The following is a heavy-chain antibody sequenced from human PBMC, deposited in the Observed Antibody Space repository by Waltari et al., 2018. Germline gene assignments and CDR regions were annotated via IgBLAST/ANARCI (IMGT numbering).Heavy chain of an antibody. J-gene: IGHJ6*03. Sequence: QVTLRESGPALVKPTQTLTLTCTLSGFPLSTSGMCVSWIRQPPGKALEWLARIDWDDDKSYSTPLKTRRTISKDTAKNQMVLTMTNMDPVDIATYYYSRSVGGSGRFYYYYMDVWGKGTTVTVSS. V-gene: IGHV2-70*15. D-gene: IGHD2-15*01. CDR2: IDWDDDK. CDR3: SRSVGGSGRFYYYYMDV. CDR1: GFPLSTSGMC.